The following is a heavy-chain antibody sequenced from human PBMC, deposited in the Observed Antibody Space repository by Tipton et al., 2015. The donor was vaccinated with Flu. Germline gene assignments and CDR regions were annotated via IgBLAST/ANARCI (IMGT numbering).Heavy chain of an antibody. Sequence: TLSLTCTVSGDSMRSDYFWGWIRQAPGKGLEWIGNIHYSGSPHYNPSLKSRVTISVDTSKNQFSLRLSSVTAADTAVYYCARARAPYYYYAMDLWGQGTAVTVSS. J-gene: IGHJ6*02. CDR3: ARARAPYYYYAMDL. CDR1: GDSMRSDYF. CDR2: IHYSGSP. V-gene: IGHV4-38-2*02. D-gene: IGHD3-16*01.